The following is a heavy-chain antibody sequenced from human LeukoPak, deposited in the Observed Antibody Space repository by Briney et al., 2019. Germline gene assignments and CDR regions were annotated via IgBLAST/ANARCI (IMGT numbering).Heavy chain of an antibody. CDR2: INPNSGGT. J-gene: IGHJ4*02. CDR3: ARGPRWELSVY. Sequence: ASVKVSCKASGYTFTGYYMHWVRLAPGQGLEWMGWINPNSGGTKYAQKFQGRVTMTRDTSISTAYMELSRLRSDDTAMYYCARGPRWELSVYWDQGTLVTVSS. CDR1: GYTFTGYY. D-gene: IGHD1-26*01. V-gene: IGHV1-2*02.